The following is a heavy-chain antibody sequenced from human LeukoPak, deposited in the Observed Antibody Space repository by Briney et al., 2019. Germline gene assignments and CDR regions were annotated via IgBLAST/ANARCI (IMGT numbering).Heavy chain of an antibody. V-gene: IGHV4-4*07. Sequence: SETLSLTCTVSGGSISSYYWSWIRQPAGKGLEWIGRIYTSGSTNYNPSLKSRVTMSVDTSKNQFSLKLSSVTAADTAVYYCARGFYSYGSNWFDPWGQGTLVTVSS. CDR2: IYTSGST. J-gene: IGHJ5*02. D-gene: IGHD5-18*01. CDR1: GGSISSYY. CDR3: ARGFYSYGSNWFDP.